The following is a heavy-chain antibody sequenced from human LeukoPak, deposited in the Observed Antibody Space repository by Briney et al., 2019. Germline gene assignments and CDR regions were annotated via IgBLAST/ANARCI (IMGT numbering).Heavy chain of an antibody. V-gene: IGHV3-74*01. CDR3: ATDEAATGRLDY. J-gene: IGHJ4*02. CDR2: INSDGSST. CDR1: GFNFRNYW. Sequence: GGSLRLSCAAAGFNFRNYWMHWVRQAPGKGLVWVSRINSDGSSTSYADSVKARFTISSDNAENTLYLQINSLRAEDTAVYYCATDEAATGRLDYWGQGTLVTDSS. D-gene: IGHD1-1*01.